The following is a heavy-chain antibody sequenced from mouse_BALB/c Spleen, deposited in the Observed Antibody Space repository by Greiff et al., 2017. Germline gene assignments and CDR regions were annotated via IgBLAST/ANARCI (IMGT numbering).Heavy chain of an antibody. V-gene: IGHV3-2*02. CDR1: GYSITSDYA. D-gene: IGHD2-2*01. CDR2: ISYSGST. J-gene: IGHJ3*01. Sequence: VQLKESGPGLVKPSQSLSLTCTVTGYSITSDYAWNWIRQFPGNKLEWMGYISYSGSTSYNPSLKSRISITRDTSKNQFFLQLNSVTTEDTATYYCARWNGSWFAYWGQGTLVTVSA. CDR3: ARWNGSWFAY.